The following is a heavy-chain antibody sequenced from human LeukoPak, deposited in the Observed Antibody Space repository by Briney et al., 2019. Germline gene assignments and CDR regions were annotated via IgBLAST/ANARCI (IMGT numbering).Heavy chain of an antibody. CDR3: ARVRNYDFWSGYSPYYYYGMDV. CDR1: GGSISSGSYY. Sequence: PSETLSLTCTVSGGSISSGSYYWSWIRQPAGKGLEWIGRIYTSGSTNYNPSLKSRVTISVDTSKNQFSLKLSSVTAADTAVYYCARVRNYDFWSGYSPYYYYGMDVWDQGTTVTVSS. J-gene: IGHJ6*02. V-gene: IGHV4-61*02. D-gene: IGHD3-3*01. CDR2: IYTSGST.